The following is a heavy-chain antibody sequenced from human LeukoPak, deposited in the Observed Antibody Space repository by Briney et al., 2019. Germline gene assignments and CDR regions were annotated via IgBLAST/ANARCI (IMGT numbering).Heavy chain of an antibody. CDR2: IWYDGSNK. V-gene: IGHV3-33*01. J-gene: IGHJ4*02. CDR1: GFTFSSYG. Sequence: GRSLRLSCAASGFTFSSYGMHWVRQAPGKGLEWVAVIWYDGSNKYYADSVEGRFTISRDNSKNTLYLQMNSLRAEDTAVYYCARERLEVRGVLDYWGQGTLVTVSS. D-gene: IGHD3-10*01. CDR3: ARERLEVRGVLDY.